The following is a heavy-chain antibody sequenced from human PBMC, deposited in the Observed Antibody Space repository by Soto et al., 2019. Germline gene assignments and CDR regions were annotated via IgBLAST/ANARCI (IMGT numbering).Heavy chain of an antibody. V-gene: IGHV4-38-2*01. D-gene: IGHD4-17*01. CDR1: GYSISSGFY. CDR3: ARAFYGDYAPYYYGMDV. Sequence: SETRSLTCGVSGYSISSGFYWGWIRQAPGKGLEWIGNVYHSGSTYYNPYNPSLKSRVTISVDTSKNQFSLRLRSVTAADTAVYYCARAFYGDYAPYYYGMDVWGQGTTVTVSS. J-gene: IGHJ6*02. CDR2: VYHSGST.